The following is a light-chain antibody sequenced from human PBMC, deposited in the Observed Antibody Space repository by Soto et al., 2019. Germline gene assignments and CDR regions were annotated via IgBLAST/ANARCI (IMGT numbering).Light chain of an antibody. Sequence: EIVLTQSPATLSLSPGERATLSCRASQSVSSYLAWYQQKPGQAPRLLIYDASNSATGIPARFSGSGSGTDFPLSISSLEPEDFAVSYCQQRSNWYTFGQGTKLEIK. CDR2: DAS. V-gene: IGKV3-11*01. CDR3: QQRSNWYT. J-gene: IGKJ2*01. CDR1: QSVSSY.